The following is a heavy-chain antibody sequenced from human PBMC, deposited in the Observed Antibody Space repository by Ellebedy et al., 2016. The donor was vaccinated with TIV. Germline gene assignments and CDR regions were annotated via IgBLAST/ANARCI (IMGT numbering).Heavy chain of an antibody. J-gene: IGHJ4*02. CDR1: GYTFISYG. CDR2: IATHNGVT. D-gene: IGHD2-8*01. Sequence: ASVKVSCXTSGYTFISYGISWVRQAPGQGLEWMGWIATHNGVTNYAQKIQGRGTMTTDTSTSTAYMELSSLRSEDTAVYYCLVYFVPLDPFDYWGQGTLVTVSS. CDR3: LVYFVPLDPFDY. V-gene: IGHV1-18*01.